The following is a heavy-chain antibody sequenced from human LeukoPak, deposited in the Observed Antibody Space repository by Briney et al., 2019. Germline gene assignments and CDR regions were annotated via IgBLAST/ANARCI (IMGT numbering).Heavy chain of an antibody. Sequence: GGSLRLSCAASGFTFKNHGMSWVRQAPGKGLEWVSVIYSGGSTYYADSVKGRFTISRDNSKNTLYLQMNSLRAEDTAVYYCARDDYYGSGYYYGMDVWGQGTTVTVSS. V-gene: IGHV3-53*05. CDR2: IYSGGST. CDR3: ARDDYYGSGYYYGMDV. D-gene: IGHD3-10*01. CDR1: GFTFKNHG. J-gene: IGHJ6*02.